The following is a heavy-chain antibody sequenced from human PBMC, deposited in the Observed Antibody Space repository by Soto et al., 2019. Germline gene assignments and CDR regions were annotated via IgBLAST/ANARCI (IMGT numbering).Heavy chain of an antibody. V-gene: IGHV3-7*03. CDR3: ASWADAADEDYFHH. CDR1: GFRFSSSW. Sequence: GGSLRLSRAGSGFRFSSSWMSWLSQDPGKGLEWVAHINQGRSQKYYVDSAKGRFTISRDNAKTSLYLQMNNLRAEDTATYYCASWADAADEDYFHHWGQGTLVTVSS. CDR2: INQGRSQK. J-gene: IGHJ1*01. D-gene: IGHD3-16*01.